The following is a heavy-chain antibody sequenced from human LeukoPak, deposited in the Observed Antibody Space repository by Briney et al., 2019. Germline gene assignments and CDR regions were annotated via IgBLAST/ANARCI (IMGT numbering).Heavy chain of an antibody. D-gene: IGHD2-2*01. CDR2: IRYDGSNK. Sequence: GGSLRLSCAASGFTFSSYGMHWVRQAPGKGLEWVAFIRYDGSNKYYADSVKGRFTISRDNSKNTLYLQMNSLRAEDTAVYYCAKVHLPSGLPAVDYWGQGTLVTVSS. J-gene: IGHJ4*02. V-gene: IGHV3-30*02. CDR3: AKVHLPSGLPAVDY. CDR1: GFTFSSYG.